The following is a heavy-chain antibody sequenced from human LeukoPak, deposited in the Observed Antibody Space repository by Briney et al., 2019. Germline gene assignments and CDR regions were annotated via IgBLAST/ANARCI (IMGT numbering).Heavy chain of an antibody. Sequence: PSETLSLTCTVSGGSISSSSYYWGWIRQPPGKGLEWIGSIYYSGSTYYNPSLKSRVTISVDTSKNQFSLKLSSVTAADTAVYYCARNLRGSSRYRLDYWGQGTLVTVSS. J-gene: IGHJ4*02. V-gene: IGHV4-39*01. CDR1: GGSISSSSYY. CDR2: IYYSGST. CDR3: ARNLRGSSRYRLDY. D-gene: IGHD6-13*01.